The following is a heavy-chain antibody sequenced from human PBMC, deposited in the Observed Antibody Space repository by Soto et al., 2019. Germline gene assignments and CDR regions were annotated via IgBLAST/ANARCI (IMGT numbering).Heavy chain of an antibody. V-gene: IGHV4-4*02. CDR2: IFHSGST. J-gene: IGHJ4*02. CDR3: ARVYSGSYSDS. Sequence: SETLSLTCAVSGGSIGSNNRWSWVRQPPGKGLEWIGEIFHSGSTNYNPSLKTRVTISVDKSKNQFSLKLSSVTAADTAVYYCARVYSGSYSDSWGQGTLVT. CDR1: GGSIGSNNR. D-gene: IGHD1-26*01.